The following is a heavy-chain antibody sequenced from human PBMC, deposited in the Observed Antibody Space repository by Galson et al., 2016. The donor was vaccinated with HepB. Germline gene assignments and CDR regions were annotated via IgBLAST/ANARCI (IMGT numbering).Heavy chain of an antibody. CDR2: IDWDDDK. CDR3: ARPYCTGAGCYYDAFDI. V-gene: IGHV2-70*10. D-gene: IGHD2-8*02. J-gene: IGHJ3*02. CDR1: GFSLSTSGMS. Sequence: PALVKPTQTLTLTCTLSGFSLSTSGMSVSWIRQPPGEALEWVARIDWDDDKYYSTSLRPRLTISKDTSKNQVVLTMTNMDPVDTATYYCARPYCTGAGCYYDAFDIWGQGTMVTVSS.